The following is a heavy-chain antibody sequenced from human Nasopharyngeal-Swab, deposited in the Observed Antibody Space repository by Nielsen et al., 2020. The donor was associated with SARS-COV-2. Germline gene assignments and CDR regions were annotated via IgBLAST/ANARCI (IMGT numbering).Heavy chain of an antibody. V-gene: IGHV4-31*02. CDR3: ARVSRYYYMDV. Sequence: WIRQPPGKGLEWIVYIYYSGSTYYNPSLKSRVTISVDTSKNQFSLKLSSVTAADTAVYYCARVSRYYYMDVWGKGTTVTVSS. CDR2: IYYSGST. J-gene: IGHJ6*03.